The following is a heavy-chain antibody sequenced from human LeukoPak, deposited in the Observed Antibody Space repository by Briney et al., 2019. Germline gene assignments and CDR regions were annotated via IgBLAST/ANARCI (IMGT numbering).Heavy chain of an antibody. CDR1: GGSFSGYY. J-gene: IGHJ5*02. Sequence: SETLSLTCAVYGGSFSGYYWSWIRQPPGKGLEWIGEINHSGSTNYNPSLKSRVTISVDTSKNQFSLKLSSVTAADTAVYYCARAAARCSSTSCSIWFDPWGQGTPVTVSS. V-gene: IGHV4-34*01. CDR3: ARAAARCSSTSCSIWFDP. CDR2: INHSGST. D-gene: IGHD2-2*01.